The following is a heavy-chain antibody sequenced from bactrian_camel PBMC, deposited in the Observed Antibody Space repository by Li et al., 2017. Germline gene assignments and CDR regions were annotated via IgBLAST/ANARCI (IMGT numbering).Heavy chain of an antibody. CDR2: ISTGDGST. CDR3: AAEIGGSWYVRDY. CDR1: GIAISTHC. Sequence: HVQLVESGGGTVSAGGSLRLSCVASGIAISTHCVGWFRQAPGKEREGVAAISTGDGSTFHNDAVKDRFTISQDNAKNTVYLQMSGLRPEDTAMYYCAAEIGGSWYVRDYWGQGTQVTVS. D-gene: IGHD6*01. J-gene: IGHJ4*01. V-gene: IGHV3-3*01.